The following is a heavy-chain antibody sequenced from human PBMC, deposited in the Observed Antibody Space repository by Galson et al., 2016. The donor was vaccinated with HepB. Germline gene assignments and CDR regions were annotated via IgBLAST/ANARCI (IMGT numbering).Heavy chain of an antibody. D-gene: IGHD3-22*01. CDR1: GGSISSSNYY. V-gene: IGHV4-39*07. Sequence: SETLSLTCTVSGGSISSSNYYWGWIRQPPGKGLEWIGNIYYRGSTYNNPSLKSRVTISVDTSKNQFSLKLSSVTAADTAVYYCARDRGYYYDSSGYYFPWFDPWGQGTLVTVSS. J-gene: IGHJ5*02. CDR3: ARDRGYYYDSSGYYFPWFDP. CDR2: IYYRGST.